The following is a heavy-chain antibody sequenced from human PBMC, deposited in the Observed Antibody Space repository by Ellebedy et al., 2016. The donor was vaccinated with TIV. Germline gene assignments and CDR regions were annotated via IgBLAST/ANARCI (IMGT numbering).Heavy chain of an antibody. Sequence: GESLKISCAASGFTFSSYWMHWVRQAPGKGLVWVSRINSDGSSTSYADSVKGRFTISRDNAKNTRYLQMNSMRAEDTAVYYCARDHPLGIENFDYWGQGTLVTVSS. V-gene: IGHV3-74*01. J-gene: IGHJ4*02. CDR3: ARDHPLGIENFDY. D-gene: IGHD7-27*01. CDR2: INSDGSST. CDR1: GFTFSSYW.